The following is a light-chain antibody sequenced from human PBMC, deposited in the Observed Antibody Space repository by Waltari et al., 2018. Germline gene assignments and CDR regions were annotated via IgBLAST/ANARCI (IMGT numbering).Light chain of an antibody. J-gene: IGKJ1*01. CDR3: QQYNTYSGT. Sequence: DIQMTQSPSPLSASVGDRVTITCRASQSISEYLAWYQQKPGKAPKLLIYKASNLETGVSSRFSGSGSGTEFTLTISSLQPDDFATYYCQQYNTYSGTFGRGTTVDVK. CDR2: KAS. V-gene: IGKV1-5*03. CDR1: QSISEY.